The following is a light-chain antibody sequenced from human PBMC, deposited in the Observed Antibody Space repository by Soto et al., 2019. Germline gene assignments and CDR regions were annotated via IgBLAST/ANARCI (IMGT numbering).Light chain of an antibody. Sequence: QAVVTQPPSMSGAPGQRVTISCTGSSSNIGAGYDVHWYQHLPGTAPKPLLFRNNHRPSGVPDRFSGSKSGTSASLAITGLQAEDEAYYYCASWDDNLNGPVFGRGTKVTVL. J-gene: IGLJ2*01. CDR1: SSNIGAGYD. CDR3: ASWDDNLNGPV. CDR2: RNN. V-gene: IGLV1-40*01.